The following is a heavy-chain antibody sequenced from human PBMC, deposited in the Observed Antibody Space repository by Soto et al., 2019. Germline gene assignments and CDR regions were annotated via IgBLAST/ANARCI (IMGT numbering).Heavy chain of an antibody. CDR1: VFTCSGEA. D-gene: IGHD6-25*01. J-gene: IGHJ5*01. CDR2: ISGSGGST. Sequence: GGSVRRSCSAAVFTCSGEAVRWVRQAPGKGLECVSAISGSGGSTYYADSVKRRFTISRPNSKNTLYLQMSSLRAEDTAVYYCPQEAAAAALEAWPHGTMITVSS. V-gene: IGHV3-23*01. CDR3: PQEAAAAALEA.